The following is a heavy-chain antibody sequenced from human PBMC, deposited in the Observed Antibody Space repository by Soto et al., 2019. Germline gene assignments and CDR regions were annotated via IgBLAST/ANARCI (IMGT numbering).Heavy chain of an antibody. CDR3: AASFSKSGYYYYYYYGMDV. J-gene: IGHJ6*02. Sequence: SVKVSCKASGGTFSTYAISWVRQAPGQGLEWIGWIVVGSGNTNYAQKFQERVTITRDMSTSTAYMELSSLRSEDTAVYYCAASFSKSGYYYYYYYGMDVWGQGTTVTVSS. CDR2: IVVGSGNT. CDR1: GGTFSTYA. V-gene: IGHV1-58*02. D-gene: IGHD3-22*01.